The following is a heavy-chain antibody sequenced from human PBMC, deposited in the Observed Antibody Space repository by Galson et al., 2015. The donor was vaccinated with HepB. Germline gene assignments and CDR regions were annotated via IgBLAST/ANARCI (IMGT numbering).Heavy chain of an antibody. V-gene: IGHV1-24*01. D-gene: IGHD2-2*01. J-gene: IGHJ5*02. CDR3: ATVHIGYCSSTSCIFDP. Sequence: SVKVSCKVSGYTLTELSMHWVRQAPGKGLEWMGGFDPEDGETIYAQKFQGRVTMTEDTSTDTAYMELSSLRSEDTAVYYCATVHIGYCSSTSCIFDPWGQGTLVTVSS. CDR2: FDPEDGET. CDR1: GYTLTELS.